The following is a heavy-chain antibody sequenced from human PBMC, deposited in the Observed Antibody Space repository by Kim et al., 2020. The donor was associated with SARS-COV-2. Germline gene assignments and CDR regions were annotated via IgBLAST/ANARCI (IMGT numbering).Heavy chain of an antibody. J-gene: IGHJ6*02. D-gene: IGHD3-9*01. CDR2: IYPGDSDT. CDR1: GYSFTSYW. CDR3: ARHGNDILTGYHIQHYGMAV. V-gene: IGHV5-51*01. Sequence: GESLKISCKGSGYSFTSYWIGWVRQMPGKGLEWMGIIYPGDSDTRYSPSFQGQVTISADKSISTAYLQWSSLKASDTAMYYCARHGNDILTGYHIQHYGMAVWGQGTTVTVSS.